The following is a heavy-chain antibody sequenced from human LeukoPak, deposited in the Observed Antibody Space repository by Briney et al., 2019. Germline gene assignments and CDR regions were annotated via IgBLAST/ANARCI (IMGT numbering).Heavy chain of an antibody. CDR3: AKVTNSYTRYVGL. V-gene: IGHV3-23*01. D-gene: IGHD1-1*01. CDR2: ISSSGVNT. Sequence: PGGSLRLSCAASGFTFSSYAMSWVRQAPGKGLEWVSAISSSGVNTYFADSVKGRFTISRDNSKNTLYLQMNSLRAEDITIFYCAKVTNSYTRYVGLWGRGTLVTLSS. J-gene: IGHJ2*01. CDR1: GFTFSSYA.